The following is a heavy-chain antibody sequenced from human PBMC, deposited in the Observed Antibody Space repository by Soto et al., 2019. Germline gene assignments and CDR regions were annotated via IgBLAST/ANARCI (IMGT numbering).Heavy chain of an antibody. D-gene: IGHD3-3*01. Sequence: PSETLSLTCTVSGGSISSYYWCWIRQPPGKGLEWIGYIYHSGSTNYNPSLKSRVTISVDRSKNQFSLKLSSVTAADTAVYYCAAGAIFGVVPLDYWGQGTLVTVSS. CDR2: IYHSGST. V-gene: IGHV4-59*12. J-gene: IGHJ4*02. CDR1: GGSISSYY. CDR3: AAGAIFGVVPLDY.